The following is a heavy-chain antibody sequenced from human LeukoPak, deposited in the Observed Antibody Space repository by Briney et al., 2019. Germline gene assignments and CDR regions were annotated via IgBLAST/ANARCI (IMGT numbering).Heavy chain of an antibody. CDR3: ARVSTDNNWGVTSYYMDV. J-gene: IGHJ6*03. CDR1: GGSISSYY. CDR2: IYYSGST. D-gene: IGHD7-27*01. V-gene: IGHV4-59*01. Sequence: PSETLSLTCTVYGGSISSYYWSWIRQPPGKGLEWIGYIYYSGSTNYNPSLKSRVTISVDTSKNQFSLKLSSVTAADTAVYYCARVSTDNNWGVTSYYMDVWGKGTTVTVSS.